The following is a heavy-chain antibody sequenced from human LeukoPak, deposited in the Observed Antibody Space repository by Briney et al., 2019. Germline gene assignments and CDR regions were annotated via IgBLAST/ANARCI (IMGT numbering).Heavy chain of an antibody. CDR1: GFTLSSYA. J-gene: IGHJ4*02. Sequence: GGSLRLSCAASGFTLSSYAMSWVRQAPGKGLEWVSGISSNGGSTYYANSVKGRFTISRDNSKNTLYLQMNSLRAEDTAVYYCAKTLYRLVGGSGNYFDYWGQGTLVTVSS. D-gene: IGHD3-16*01. CDR3: AKTLYRLVGGSGNYFDY. CDR2: ISSNGGST. V-gene: IGHV3-23*01.